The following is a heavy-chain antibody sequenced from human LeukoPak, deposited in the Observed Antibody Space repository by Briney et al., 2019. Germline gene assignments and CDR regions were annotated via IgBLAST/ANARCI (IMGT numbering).Heavy chain of an antibody. CDR2: ISYDGSNK. CDR1: GFTFSSYA. CDR3: ARGRLLWFGELSWFDP. J-gene: IGHJ5*02. Sequence: PGGSLRLSCAASGFTFSSYAMHWVRQAPGKGLEWVAVISYDGSNKYYADSVKGRFTISRDNSKNTLYLQMNSLRAEDTAVYYCARGRLLWFGELSWFDPWGQGTLVTVSS. D-gene: IGHD3-10*01. V-gene: IGHV3-30-3*01.